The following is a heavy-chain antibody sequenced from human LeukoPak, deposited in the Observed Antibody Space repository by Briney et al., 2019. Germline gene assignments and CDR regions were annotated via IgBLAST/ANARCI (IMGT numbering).Heavy chain of an antibody. CDR1: GGSISSYY. J-gene: IGHJ3*02. CDR2: IYYSGST. D-gene: IGHD3-10*02. V-gene: IGHV4-59*01. Sequence: KTSETLSLTCTVSGGSISSYYWSWIRQPPGKGLEWIGYIYYSGSTNYNPSLKSRVTIAVDTSKNQFSLTLSTVTAADTAVYYCARVAGVFGEFFGAFDIWGQGTMVTVSS. CDR3: ARVAGVFGEFFGAFDI.